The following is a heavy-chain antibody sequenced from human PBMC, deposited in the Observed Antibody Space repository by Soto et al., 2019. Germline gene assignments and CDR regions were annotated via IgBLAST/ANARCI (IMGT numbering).Heavy chain of an antibody. Sequence: SETLSLTCTVSGGSISSSSYYWGWIRQPPGKGLEWIGSIYYSGSTYYNPSLKSRVTISVDTSKNQFSLKLSSVTAADTAVYYCAKVVAATYYYYGMDVWGQGTTVTVSS. J-gene: IGHJ6*02. CDR1: GGSISSSSYY. D-gene: IGHD2-15*01. CDR2: IYYSGST. V-gene: IGHV4-39*01. CDR3: AKVVAATYYYYGMDV.